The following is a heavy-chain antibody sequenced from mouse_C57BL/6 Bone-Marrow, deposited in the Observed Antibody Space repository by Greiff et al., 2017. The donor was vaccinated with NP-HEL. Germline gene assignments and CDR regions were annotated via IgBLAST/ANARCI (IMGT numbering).Heavy chain of an antibody. Sequence: EVQLVESGPGLVKPSQSLSLTCSVTGYSITSGYYWNWIRQFPGNKLEWMGYISYDGSNNYNPSLKNRISITRDTSKNQFFLKLNSVTTEDTATYYCARRIYDGYYESYWGQGTLVTVSA. CDR3: ARRIYDGYYESY. J-gene: IGHJ3*01. V-gene: IGHV3-6*01. CDR2: ISYDGSN. CDR1: GYSITSGYY. D-gene: IGHD2-3*01.